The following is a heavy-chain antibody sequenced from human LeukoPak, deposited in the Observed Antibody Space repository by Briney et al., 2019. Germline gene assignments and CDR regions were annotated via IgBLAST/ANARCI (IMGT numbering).Heavy chain of an antibody. Sequence: SETLSLTCTVSGGSISSSSYYWGWIRQPPGKGPEWIGSINYSGNTYYNPSLKSRVTISVDTSKTHFSLKLSSVTAADTAVYYCARGSYDSSDFEYFHHWGQGTLVTVSS. CDR1: GGSISSSSYY. CDR3: ARGSYDSSDFEYFHH. V-gene: IGHV4-39*02. CDR2: INYSGNT. D-gene: IGHD3-22*01. J-gene: IGHJ1*01.